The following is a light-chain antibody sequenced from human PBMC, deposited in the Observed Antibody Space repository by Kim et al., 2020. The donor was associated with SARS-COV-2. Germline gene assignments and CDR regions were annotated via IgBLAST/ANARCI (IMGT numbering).Light chain of an antibody. Sequence: PGQRVTISCSGSSSNIGSNYVYWYQQLPGTAPKLLIYRSNQRPSGVPDRFSGSKSGTSASLAISGLRSEDEADYYCAAWDDSLSGLFGGGTQLTVL. CDR2: RSN. CDR3: AAWDDSLSGL. CDR1: SSNIGSNY. J-gene: IGLJ3*02. V-gene: IGLV1-47*01.